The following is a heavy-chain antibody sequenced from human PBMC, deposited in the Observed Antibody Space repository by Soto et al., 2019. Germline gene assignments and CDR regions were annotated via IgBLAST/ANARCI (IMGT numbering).Heavy chain of an antibody. CDR3: ARMEGSSWYEVWFDP. D-gene: IGHD6-13*01. J-gene: IGHJ5*02. Sequence: ESGPTLVNSTETLGLTCTVSGFSLSNARMGVSWIRQPPGKALEWLAHIFSNDEKSYSTSLKSRLTISKDTSKSQVVLTMTNMDPVDTATYYCARMEGSSWYEVWFDPWGQGTLVTVS. V-gene: IGHV2-26*01. CDR2: IFSNDEK. CDR1: GFSLSNARMG.